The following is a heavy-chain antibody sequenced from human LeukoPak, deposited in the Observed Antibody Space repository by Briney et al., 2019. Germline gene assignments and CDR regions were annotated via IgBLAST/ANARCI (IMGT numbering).Heavy chain of an antibody. V-gene: IGHV3-7*05. CDR2: IKQDGSEK. CDR3: SGGNSFDY. D-gene: IGHD4-23*01. CDR1: GFTSSSYW. Sequence: GGSLRLSCAASGFTSSSYWMSWVRQAPGKGLEWVANIKQDGSEKHYVDSVKGRFTISRDNAKNSLFLQMNSLRAEDTALYYCSGGNSFDYWGQGTLVTSPQ. J-gene: IGHJ4*02.